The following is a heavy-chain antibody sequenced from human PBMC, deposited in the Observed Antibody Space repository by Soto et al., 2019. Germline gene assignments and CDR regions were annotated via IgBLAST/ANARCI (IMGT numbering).Heavy chain of an antibody. CDR2: ISGSGGST. J-gene: IGHJ6*02. CDR3: AKRPKSHYYGMDV. V-gene: IGHV3-23*01. Sequence: PGGSLRLSCAASGFIFSSYAMSWVRQAPGKGLEWVSAISGSGGSTYYADSVKGRFTISRDNSKNTLYLQMNSLRAEDTAVYYCAKRPKSHYYGMDVWGQGTTVTVSS. CDR1: GFIFSSYA.